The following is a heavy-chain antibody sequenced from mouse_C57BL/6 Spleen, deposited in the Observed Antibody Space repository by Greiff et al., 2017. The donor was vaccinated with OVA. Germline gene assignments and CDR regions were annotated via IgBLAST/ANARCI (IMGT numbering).Heavy chain of an antibody. CDR1: GFTFSSYG. CDR2: ISSGGSYT. Sequence: DVMLVESGGDLVKPGGSLKLSCAASGFTFSSYGMSWVRQTPDKRLEWVATISSGGSYTYYPDSVKGRFTISRDNAKNTLYLQMSSMKSEDTAMYYCARGALYFDYWGQGTTLTVSS. CDR3: ARGALYFDY. V-gene: IGHV5-6*02. D-gene: IGHD3-1*01. J-gene: IGHJ2*01.